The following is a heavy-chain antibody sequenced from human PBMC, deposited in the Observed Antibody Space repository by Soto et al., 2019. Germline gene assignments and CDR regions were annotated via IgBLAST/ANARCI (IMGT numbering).Heavy chain of an antibody. CDR1: GFTFSSYA. V-gene: IGHV3-30-3*01. CDR3: ARDSGADAFDI. D-gene: IGHD1-26*01. Sequence: QVQLVESGGGVVQPGRSLRLSCAASGFTFSSYAMHWVRQAXXXGLEWVAVISYDGSNKYYADSVKGRFTISRDNSKNTLYLQMNSLRAEDTAVYYCARDSGADAFDIWGQGTMVTVSS. J-gene: IGHJ3*02. CDR2: ISYDGSNK.